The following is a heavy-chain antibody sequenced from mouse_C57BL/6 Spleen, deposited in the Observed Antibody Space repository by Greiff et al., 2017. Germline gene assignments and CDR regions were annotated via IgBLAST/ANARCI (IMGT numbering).Heavy chain of an antibody. CDR3: ARRVLGYFDV. Sequence: EVKLVESGGGLVQPGGSLKLSCAASGFTFSDYYMYWVRQTPEKRLEWVAYISNGGGSTYYPDTVKGRFTISRDNAKNTLYLQMSRLKSEDTAMYYCARRVLGYFDVWGTGTTVTVSS. V-gene: IGHV5-12*01. CDR2: ISNGGGST. CDR1: GFTFSDYY. J-gene: IGHJ1*03.